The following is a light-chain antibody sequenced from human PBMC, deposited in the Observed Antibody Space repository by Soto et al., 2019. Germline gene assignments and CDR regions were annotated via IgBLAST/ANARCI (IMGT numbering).Light chain of an antibody. CDR2: GAS. Sequence: EIVLTQSPGALSLSPGERATLSCRASQSVSDYYLAWYQQRSGQAPRLIIFGASSRASAVPDRFSGSGSGEDFTLTISRLEPEDFAVYYCQQYGSSPRTFGGGTKVEIK. CDR3: QQYGSSPRT. CDR1: QSVSDYY. J-gene: IGKJ4*01. V-gene: IGKV3-20*01.